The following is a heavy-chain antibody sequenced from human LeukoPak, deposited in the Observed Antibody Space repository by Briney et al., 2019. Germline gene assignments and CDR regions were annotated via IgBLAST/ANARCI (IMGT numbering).Heavy chain of an antibody. D-gene: IGHD2-15*01. J-gene: IGHJ4*02. CDR2: ISSSSSYI. V-gene: IGHV3-21*01. CDR3: ARAGVYCSGGSCYIDY. Sequence: PGGSLRLSCAASEFTFSSYSMNWVRQAPGKGLEWVSSISSSSSYIYYADSVKGRFTISRDNAKNSLYLQMNSLRAEDTAVYYCARAGVYCSGGSCYIDYWGQGTLVTVSS. CDR1: EFTFSSYS.